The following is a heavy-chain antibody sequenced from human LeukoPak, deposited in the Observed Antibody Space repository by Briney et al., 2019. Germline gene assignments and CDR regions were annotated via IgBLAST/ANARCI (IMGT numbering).Heavy chain of an antibody. CDR2: INHSGST. V-gene: IGHV4-34*01. CDR3: ARSTTVRWDCYYYYYMDV. D-gene: IGHD4-17*01. CDR1: GGSFSGYY. J-gene: IGHJ6*03. Sequence: SETLSLTCAVYGGSFSGYYWSWIRQPPGKGLEWIGEINHSGSTNYNPSLKSRVTISVDTSKNQFSLKLSSVTAADTAVYYCARSTTVRWDCYYYYYMDVWGKGTTVTVSS.